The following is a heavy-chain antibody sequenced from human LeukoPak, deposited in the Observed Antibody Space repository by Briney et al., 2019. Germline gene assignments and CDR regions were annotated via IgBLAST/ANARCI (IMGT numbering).Heavy chain of an antibody. CDR3: ARLWAGYSSTFDY. Sequence: PSETLSLTCTVSGGSISSYYWSWIRQPPGKGLEWIGYIYYSGSTNYNPSLKSRVTISVDTSKNQFSLKLSSVTAADTAVYYCARLWAGYSSTFDYWGQGTLVTVPS. CDR2: IYYSGST. J-gene: IGHJ4*02. CDR1: GGSISSYY. V-gene: IGHV4-59*08. D-gene: IGHD6-13*01.